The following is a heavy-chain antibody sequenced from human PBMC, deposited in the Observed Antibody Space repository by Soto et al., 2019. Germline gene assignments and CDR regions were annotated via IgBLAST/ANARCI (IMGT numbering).Heavy chain of an antibody. J-gene: IGHJ5*02. D-gene: IGHD3-10*01. Sequence: SETLSLTCAVSGGSISSGGYSWSWIRQPPGKGLEWIGYFYHSGSPHYNPSLKSRVTISEDRSKNQFSLKLSSVTAADTAVYYCARDPGSGSYYGWFDPWGQGTLVTVSS. CDR3: ARDPGSGSYYGWFDP. V-gene: IGHV4-30-2*01. CDR2: FYHSGSP. CDR1: GGSISSGGYS.